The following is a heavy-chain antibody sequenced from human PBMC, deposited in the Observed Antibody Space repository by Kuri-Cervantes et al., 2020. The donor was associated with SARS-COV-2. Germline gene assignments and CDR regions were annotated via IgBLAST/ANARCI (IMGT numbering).Heavy chain of an antibody. V-gene: IGHV4-30-4*01. CDR1: GGSISSGDYY. J-gene: IGHJ5*02. CDR3: ARAPSFDP. CDR2: IYYSGST. Sequence: LRLSCTVSGGSISSGDYYWSWIRQPPGKGLEWTGYIYYSGSTYYNPSLKSRVTISVDTSKNQFSLKLSSVTAADTAVYYCARAPSFDPWGQGTLVTVSS.